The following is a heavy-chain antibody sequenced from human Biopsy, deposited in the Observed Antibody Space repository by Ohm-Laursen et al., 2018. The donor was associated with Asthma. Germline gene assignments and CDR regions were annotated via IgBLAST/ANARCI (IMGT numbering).Heavy chain of an antibody. CDR1: GFTFRSYA. V-gene: IGHV3-30-3*01. D-gene: IGHD3-3*01. J-gene: IGHJ4*02. CDR2: GGSYYDGGLK. CDR3: ARDVMEWYLPAFDF. Sequence: SLTLSCSASGFTFRSYAMHWVRQAPGKGLEWGAVGGSYYDGGLKYYADSVNGRFTVSRDDSKNTLYLQMNSLRPDDTAVYYCARDVMEWYLPAFDFWGQGTLVTVSS.